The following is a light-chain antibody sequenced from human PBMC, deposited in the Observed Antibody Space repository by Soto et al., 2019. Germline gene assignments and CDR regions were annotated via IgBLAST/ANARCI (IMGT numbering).Light chain of an antibody. Sequence: DIQMTQSPSSLSASVGDRVTITCRASQDIRKYVAWYQQKSGKVPQVLIYGASTLQSGVPSRFSGSGSGTEFSLIISNLQPEDAATYYCQMCDSAHALTFGGATKVDIK. CDR2: GAS. V-gene: IGKV1-27*01. J-gene: IGKJ4*01. CDR3: QMCDSAHALT. CDR1: QDIRKY.